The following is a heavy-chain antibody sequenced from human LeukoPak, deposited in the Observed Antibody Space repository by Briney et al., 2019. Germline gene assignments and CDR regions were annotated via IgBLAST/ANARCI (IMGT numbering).Heavy chain of an antibody. V-gene: IGHV1-69*04. J-gene: IGHJ6*03. D-gene: IGHD2-21*01. Sequence: GASVKVSCKASGGTFSSYTISWVRQAPGQGLEWMGRIIPILGIANYAQKFQGRVTITADKSTSTAYMELSSLRSEDTAVYYCARDRKVASHYYYYMDVWGKGTTVTVSS. CDR3: ARDRKVASHYYYYMDV. CDR1: GGTFSSYT. CDR2: IIPILGIA.